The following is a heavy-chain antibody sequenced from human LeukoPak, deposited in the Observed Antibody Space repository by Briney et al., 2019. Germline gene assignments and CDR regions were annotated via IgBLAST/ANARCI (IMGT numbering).Heavy chain of an antibody. Sequence: ASVKVSCKASGGTFSSYAISWVRQAPGRGLKWMGGIIPIFGTANYAQKFQGRVTITADESTSTAYMELSSLRSEDTAVYYCARDRGYSYGYSGIGSDYWGQGTLVTVSS. D-gene: IGHD5-18*01. V-gene: IGHV1-69*01. CDR1: GGTFSSYA. J-gene: IGHJ4*02. CDR2: IIPIFGTA. CDR3: ARDRGYSYGYSGIGSDY.